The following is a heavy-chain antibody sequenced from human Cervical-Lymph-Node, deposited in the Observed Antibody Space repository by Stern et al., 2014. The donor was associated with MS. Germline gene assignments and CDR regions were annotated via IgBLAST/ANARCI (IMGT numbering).Heavy chain of an antibody. V-gene: IGHV1-8*01. CDR1: GYTFINYD. Sequence: QVQLGQSGAEVKKPGASVKVSCKASGYTFINYDINWVRQAPGRGLEWIGWMNPNIGNTGYAQEFQGRVTMTTNTSISTVYMELSSLTSDDTAVYYCARGLVVSSSLWFDPWGQGTLVTVSS. J-gene: IGHJ5*02. D-gene: IGHD6-6*01. CDR2: MNPNIGNT. CDR3: ARGLVVSSSLWFDP.